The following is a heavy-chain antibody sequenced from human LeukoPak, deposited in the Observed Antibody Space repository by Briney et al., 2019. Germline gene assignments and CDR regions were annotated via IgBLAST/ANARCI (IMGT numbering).Heavy chain of an antibody. D-gene: IGHD6-13*01. J-gene: IGHJ4*02. V-gene: IGHV4-4*09. CDR3: ARYVSSSWYKDVYYFDF. Sequence: SETLSLTCTVSGGSISSYYWSWIRQPPGKGLEWIGHIFSSGSTNYNPSLKSRVTISADTSNNQFSLKLSSVTAADTAVYYCARYVSSSWYKDVYYFDFWGPGTLVTVSS. CDR1: GGSISSYY. CDR2: IFSSGST.